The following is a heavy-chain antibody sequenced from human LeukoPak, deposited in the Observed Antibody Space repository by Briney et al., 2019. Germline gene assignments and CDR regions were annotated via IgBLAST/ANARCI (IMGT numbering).Heavy chain of an antibody. CDR1: GLTVTNNY. J-gene: IGHJ4*02. V-gene: IGHV3-66*01. CDR3: TYGDYPLTY. D-gene: IGHD4-17*01. Sequence: GGSLRLSCAPSGLTVTNNYWHWFRQPPGKGPEWISILYSDGDTNYADSVKGRFTLSRDSSRNTLYLQMNVLRAEDTAVYYCTYGDYPLTYWGQGTLVSVSS. CDR2: LYSDGDT.